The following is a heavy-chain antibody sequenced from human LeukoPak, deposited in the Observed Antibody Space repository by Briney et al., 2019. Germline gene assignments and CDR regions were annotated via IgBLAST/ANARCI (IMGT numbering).Heavy chain of an antibody. J-gene: IGHJ4*02. CDR3: ARGLSYYDILTGYPPYPDY. CDR2: MNSNSGNT. D-gene: IGHD3-9*01. CDR1: GYTFTSYD. V-gene: IGHV1-8*01. Sequence: RASVKVSCKASGYTFTSYDINWVRQATGQGLEWMGWMNSNSGNTGYAQKFQGRVTMTRNTSISTAYMELSSLRSEDTAVYYCARGLSYYDILTGYPPYPDYWGQGTLVTVSS.